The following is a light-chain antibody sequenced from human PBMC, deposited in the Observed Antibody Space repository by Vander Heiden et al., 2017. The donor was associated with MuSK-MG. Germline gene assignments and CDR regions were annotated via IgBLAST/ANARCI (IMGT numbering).Light chain of an antibody. CDR3: ERYGTSVT. V-gene: IGKV3-20*01. CDR2: GAS. J-gene: IGKJ3*01. Sequence: ETVLTQSPGTLSLSPGQTATLSYRARQSVSSSYLAWYQQNPAQAPGLLIYGASSSATGIPDRFSGSGCGTDFTLNISRLEPEDFAVYSCERYGTSVTFGPGTKVDIK. CDR1: QSVSSSY.